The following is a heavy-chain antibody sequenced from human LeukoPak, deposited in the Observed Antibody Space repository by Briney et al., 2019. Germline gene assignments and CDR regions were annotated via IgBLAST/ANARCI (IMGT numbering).Heavy chain of an antibody. D-gene: IGHD4-17*01. J-gene: IGHJ4*02. CDR2: ISGSGGST. CDR3: AKDGRDYSFSY. CDR1: GFTFSSYA. Sequence: GGSLRLSCAASGFTFSSYAMSWVRQAPGKGLEWVSAISGSGGSTYYADSVKGRFTISRDNSENTLYLQMNSLRAEDTAVYYCAKDGRDYSFSYWGQGTLVTVSS. V-gene: IGHV3-23*01.